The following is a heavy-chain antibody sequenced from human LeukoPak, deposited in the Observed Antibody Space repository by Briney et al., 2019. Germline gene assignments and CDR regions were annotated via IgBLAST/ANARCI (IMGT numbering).Heavy chain of an antibody. CDR1: GYTFTGYY. CDR3: ARAYPTYYYDSSGYYFDY. Sequence: ASVKVSCKASGYTFTGYYMHRVRQAPGQGLEWMGWINPNSGGTNYAQKFQGRVTMTRGTSISTAYMELSRLRSDDTAVYYCARAYPTYYYDSSGYYFDYWGQGTLVTVSS. J-gene: IGHJ4*02. V-gene: IGHV1-2*02. CDR2: INPNSGGT. D-gene: IGHD3-22*01.